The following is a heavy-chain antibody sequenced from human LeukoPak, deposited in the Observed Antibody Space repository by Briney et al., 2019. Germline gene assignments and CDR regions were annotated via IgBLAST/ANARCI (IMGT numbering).Heavy chain of an antibody. Sequence: SETLSLTCALYGGSFSGYYWSWIRQSPGMGLEWIGEINDSGTINYNPSLMSRVTISLDKSKHQFSLRLSSATAADTAVYYCARRWNYGRNYYIDVWGKGATVSVSS. V-gene: IGHV4-34*01. CDR1: GGSFSGYY. J-gene: IGHJ6*03. CDR3: ARRWNYGRNYYIDV. D-gene: IGHD1-7*01. CDR2: INDSGTI.